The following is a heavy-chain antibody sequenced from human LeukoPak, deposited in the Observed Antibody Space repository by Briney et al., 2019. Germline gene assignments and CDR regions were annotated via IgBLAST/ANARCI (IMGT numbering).Heavy chain of an antibody. Sequence: SETLSLTCTVSGGSISSSSYYWGWIRQPPGKGLEWIGSIYYSGSTHYNPSLKSRVTISVDTSKNQFSLKLSSVTAADTAVYYCATYCSSTSCYTKDNWGQGTLVTVSS. CDR2: IYYSGST. D-gene: IGHD2-2*02. CDR1: GGSISSSSYY. CDR3: ATYCSSTSCYTKDN. J-gene: IGHJ4*02. V-gene: IGHV4-39*01.